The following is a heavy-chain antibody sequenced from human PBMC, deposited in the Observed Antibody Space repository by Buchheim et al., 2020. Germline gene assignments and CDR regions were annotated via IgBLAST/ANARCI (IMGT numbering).Heavy chain of an antibody. V-gene: IGHV4-39*02. CDR2: IYYSGST. D-gene: IGHD1-1*01. CDR1: GGSISSSSYY. J-gene: IGHJ5*02. Sequence: QLQLQESGPGLVKPSETLSLTCTVSGGSISSSSYYWGWIRQPPGKGLEWIGSIYYSGSTYYNPSLKSRVTISVDTSKNQFSLKLSSVTAADTAVYYCARDRHAWSSRTNNWFDPWGQGTL. CDR3: ARDRHAWSSRTNNWFDP.